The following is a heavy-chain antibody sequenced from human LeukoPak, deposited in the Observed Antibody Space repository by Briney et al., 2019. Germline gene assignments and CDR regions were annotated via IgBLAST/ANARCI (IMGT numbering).Heavy chain of an antibody. CDR2: VYSGGNT. Sequence: GGSLRLSCTASGFAVSDNYMAWVRQAPGKGLEWVSVVYSGGNTYYADSVEGRFTISRDNSKNTLYLQMNSLRVEDTAVYYCAKGKRYPDYWGQGTLVTVSS. V-gene: IGHV3-53*01. CDR1: GFAVSDNY. J-gene: IGHJ4*02. CDR3: AKGKRYPDY. D-gene: IGHD1-1*01.